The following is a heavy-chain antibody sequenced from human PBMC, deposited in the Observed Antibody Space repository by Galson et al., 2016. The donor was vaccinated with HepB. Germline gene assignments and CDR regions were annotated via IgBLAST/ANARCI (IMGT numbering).Heavy chain of an antibody. CDR3: TCGRSPGAY. Sequence: SLRLSCAASGFTVSNNYMSWVRQAPGQGLEWVSLIYSGGSTSYADSVKGRFTISRDHFKNTLYLQMNSRRAEDTAVYFCTCGRSPGAYWGQGTPVTVSS. CDR1: GFTVSNNY. J-gene: IGHJ4*02. D-gene: IGHD3-16*02. CDR2: IYSGGST. V-gene: IGHV3-53*01.